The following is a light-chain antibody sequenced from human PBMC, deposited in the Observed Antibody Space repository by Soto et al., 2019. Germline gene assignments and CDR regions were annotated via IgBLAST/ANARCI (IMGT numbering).Light chain of an antibody. CDR3: QQSHSIPFT. J-gene: IGKJ3*01. Sequence: DIQMTQSPSSLSASVGDRVTITCRAPQSISNSLNWYQHKPGEAPKLLMYAACTLQSGVPSRFSCGGSGTDFTLTISSLQPEDFATYFCQQSHSIPFTFGPGTKVDIE. V-gene: IGKV1-39*01. CDR2: AAC. CDR1: QSISNS.